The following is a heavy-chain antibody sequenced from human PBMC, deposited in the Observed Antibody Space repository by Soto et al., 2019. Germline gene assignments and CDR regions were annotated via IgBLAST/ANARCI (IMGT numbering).Heavy chain of an antibody. V-gene: IGHV5-51*04. J-gene: IGHJ4*02. D-gene: IGHD4-17*01. Sequence: GESLKISCKGPGFHFPSYWIGRVRQMPGKGLECMGISYPGDSETRYSPSLQGQVTFSANKPISTAYLQWSRLKASGTAIYYYSRFSITTVTAYGWGQGTLVT. CDR1: GFHFPSYW. CDR3: SRFSITTVTAYG. CDR2: SYPGDSET.